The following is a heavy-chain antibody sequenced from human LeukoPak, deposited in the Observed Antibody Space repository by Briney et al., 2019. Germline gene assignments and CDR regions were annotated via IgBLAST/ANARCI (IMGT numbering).Heavy chain of an antibody. D-gene: IGHD2-2*01. CDR1: GYTLTELS. CDR2: FDPEDGET. Sequence: PRASVKVSCKGSGYTLTELSMHWVRQAPGKGLEWMGGFDPEDGETIYAQKFQGRVTMTEDTSTDTAYMELSSLRSEDTAVYYCATDPNCSSTSCHGYSMTTVTTWGQGTLVTVSS. J-gene: IGHJ5*02. CDR3: ATDPNCSSTSCHGYSMTTVTT. V-gene: IGHV1-24*01.